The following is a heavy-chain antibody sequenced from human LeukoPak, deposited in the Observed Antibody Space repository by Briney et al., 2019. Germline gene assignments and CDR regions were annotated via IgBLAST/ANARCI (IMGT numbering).Heavy chain of an antibody. D-gene: IGHD6-13*01. CDR1: GFTFDDYA. CDR3: AKDTKQLVLGGSDY. CDR2: ISWNSGSI. V-gene: IGHV3-9*01. J-gene: IGHJ4*02. Sequence: PGGSLRLSCAASGFTFDDYAMHWVRQAPGKGLEWVSGISWNSGSIGYADSVKGRFTISRDNAKNSLYLQMNSLRAEDTALYYCAKDTKQLVLGGSDYWGQGTLVTVTS.